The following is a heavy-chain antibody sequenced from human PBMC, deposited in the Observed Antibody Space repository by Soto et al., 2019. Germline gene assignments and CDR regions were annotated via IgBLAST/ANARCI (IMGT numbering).Heavy chain of an antibody. CDR1: GASVTGFY. CDR3: ARAPVLGVAHIDY. D-gene: IGHD3-3*01. J-gene: IGHJ4*02. Sequence: QVQLQESGPRLVKPSETLSVTCTVSGASVTGFYWSWIRQPPGKGLEWIGYVFHSGSSNYNPSLKSRVTISVDTSKSQISLRLTSVTDADTAVYYCARAPVLGVAHIDYCGQGTLVTVSS. CDR2: VFHSGSS. V-gene: IGHV4-59*02.